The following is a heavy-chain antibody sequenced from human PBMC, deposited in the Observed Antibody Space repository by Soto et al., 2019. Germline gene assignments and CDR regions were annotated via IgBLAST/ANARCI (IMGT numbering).Heavy chain of an antibody. V-gene: IGHV1-46*01. J-gene: IGHJ4*02. CDR3: ATERPYSSSWRYDY. Sequence: ASVKVSCKASGYTFTSNYLYWVRQAPGQGLEWMGMINPSDSSTTYARNFQGRVAMTRDTSTSTVYMEVAGLRSEDTAVYYCATERPYSSSWRYDYWGQGTLVTVSS. D-gene: IGHD6-13*01. CDR1: GYTFTSNY. CDR2: INPSDSST.